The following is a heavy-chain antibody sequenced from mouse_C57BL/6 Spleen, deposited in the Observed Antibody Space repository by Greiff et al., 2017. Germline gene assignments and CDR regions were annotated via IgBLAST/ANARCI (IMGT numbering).Heavy chain of an antibody. D-gene: IGHD2-4*01. V-gene: IGHV1-80*01. CDR1: GYAFSSYW. J-gene: IGHJ1*03. CDR3: ARSGDYDEGLDG. CDR2: IYPGDGDT. Sequence: VKLMESGAELVKPGASVKISCKASGYAFSSYWMNWVKQRPGKGLEWIGQIYPGDGDTNYNGKFKGKATLTADKSSSTAYMQLSSLTSEDSAVYFCARSGDYDEGLDGWGTGTTVTVSS.